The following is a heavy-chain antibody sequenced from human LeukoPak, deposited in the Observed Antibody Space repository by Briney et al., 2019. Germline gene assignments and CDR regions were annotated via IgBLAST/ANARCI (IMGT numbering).Heavy chain of an antibody. J-gene: IGHJ4*02. D-gene: IGHD6-13*01. V-gene: IGHV4-34*01. Sequence: SETLSLTCAVYGGSFSGYYWSWIRQPPGKGLEWIGEINHSGSTNYNPSLKSRVTISVDKSKNQFSLKLSSVTAADTAVYYCASFFRIAAAGTSIEFDYWGQGTLVTVSS. CDR1: GGSFSGYY. CDR3: ASFFRIAAAGTSIEFDY. CDR2: INHSGST.